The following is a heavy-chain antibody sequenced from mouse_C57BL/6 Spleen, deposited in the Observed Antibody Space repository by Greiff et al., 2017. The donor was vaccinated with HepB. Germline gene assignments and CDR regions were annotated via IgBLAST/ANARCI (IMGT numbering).Heavy chain of an antibody. J-gene: IGHJ4*01. D-gene: IGHD1-1*01. CDR3: ARHYYGSSYAMDY. V-gene: IGHV5-6*02. CDR2: ISSGGSYT. Sequence: EVMLVESGGDLVKPGGSLKLSCAASGFTFSSYGMSWVRQTPDKRLEWVATISSGGSYTYYPDSVKGRFTISRDNAKNTLYLQMSSLKSEDTAMYYWARHYYGSSYAMDYWGQGTSVTVSS. CDR1: GFTFSSYG.